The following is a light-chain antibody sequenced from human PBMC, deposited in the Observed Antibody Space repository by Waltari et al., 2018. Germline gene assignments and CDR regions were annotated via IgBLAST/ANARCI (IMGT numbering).Light chain of an antibody. J-gene: IGKJ1*01. CDR3: QHYLRLPVT. Sequence: EIVLTQSSGTLSSSLRETASLSCRASQSVSRALAWYQQKPGQAPRLLIYGASTRATGIPDRFSGSGSGTDFSLTISRLEPDDFAVYYCQHYLRLPVTFGQGTTVEI. CDR2: GAS. V-gene: IGKV3-20*01. CDR1: QSVSRA.